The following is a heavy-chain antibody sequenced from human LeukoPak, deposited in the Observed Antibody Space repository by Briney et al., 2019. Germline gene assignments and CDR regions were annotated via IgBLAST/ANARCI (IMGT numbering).Heavy chain of an antibody. CDR1: GFTFDDYG. CDR3: AKSSMLYYYYYMDV. V-gene: IGHV3-20*04. J-gene: IGHJ6*03. D-gene: IGHD2-8*01. Sequence: GGSLRLSCTASGFTFDDYGMSWVRQPPGQGLGWVSGINWNGGSTGYANSVQGRFTISRDNAKNSLYLQMNSLRAEDTALYYCAKSSMLYYYYYMDVWGKGTTVTVSS. CDR2: INWNGGST.